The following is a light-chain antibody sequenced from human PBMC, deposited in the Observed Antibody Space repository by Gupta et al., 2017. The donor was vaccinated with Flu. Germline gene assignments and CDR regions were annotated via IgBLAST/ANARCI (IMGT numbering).Light chain of an antibody. Sequence: QSALTQPASVSGSPGQSITISCTGTSSDVGGYNYVSWYQQHPGKAPKLMIYEVSNRPSGVSNRFSGSTSGNTASLTISGLQAEDEADYYCSSYTSSSTLEFGGGTKLTVL. CDR1: SSDVGGYNY. CDR3: SSYTSSSTLE. CDR2: EVS. V-gene: IGLV2-14*01. J-gene: IGLJ2*01.